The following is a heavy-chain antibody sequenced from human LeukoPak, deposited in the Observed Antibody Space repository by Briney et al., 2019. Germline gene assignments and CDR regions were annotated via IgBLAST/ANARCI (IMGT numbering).Heavy chain of an antibody. Sequence: SETLSLTCTVSGGSISSSSYYWGWIRQPPGKGLEWIGSIYYSGSTYYNPSLKSRVTISVDTSKNQFSLKLSSVTAADTAVYYCARHSMITLDYWGQGTLVTVSS. D-gene: IGHD3-16*01. CDR1: GGSISSSSYY. J-gene: IGHJ4*02. CDR3: ARHSMITLDY. V-gene: IGHV4-39*01. CDR2: IYYSGST.